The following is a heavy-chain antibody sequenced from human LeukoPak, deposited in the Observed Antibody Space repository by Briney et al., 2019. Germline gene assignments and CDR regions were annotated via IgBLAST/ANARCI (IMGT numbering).Heavy chain of an antibody. D-gene: IGHD1-1*01. J-gene: IGHJ4*02. CDR2: INHSGST. V-gene: IGHV4-34*01. CDR3: ARAPNWNYFDY. CDR1: GGSFSGYY. Sequence: PSETLSLTCAVYGGSFSGYYWSWIRQPPRKGLEWIGEINHSGSTNYNPSLKSRVTILVDTSKNQFSLKLTSVTAADTAVYYCARAPNWNYFDYWGQGTLVTVSS.